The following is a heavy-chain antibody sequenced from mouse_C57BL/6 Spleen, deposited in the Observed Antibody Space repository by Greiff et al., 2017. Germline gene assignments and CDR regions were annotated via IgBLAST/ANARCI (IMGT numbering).Heavy chain of an antibody. J-gene: IGHJ3*01. D-gene: IGHD2-4*01. CDR3: ASSYYDYDSAWFAY. CDR1: GYTFTDYY. Sequence: VKLMESGAELVRPGASVKLSCKASGYTFTDYYINWVKQRPGQGLEWIARIYPGSGNTYYNEKFKGKATLTAEKSSSTAYMQLSSLTSEDSAVYFCASSYYDYDSAWFAYWGQGTLVTVAA. CDR2: IYPGSGNT. V-gene: IGHV1-76*01.